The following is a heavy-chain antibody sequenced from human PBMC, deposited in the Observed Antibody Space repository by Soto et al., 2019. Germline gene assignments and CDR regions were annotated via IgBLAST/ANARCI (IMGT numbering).Heavy chain of an antibody. J-gene: IGHJ4*02. V-gene: IGHV3-15*01. CDR2: IKSKTDGGTT. Sequence: PGGSLRLSCAASGFTFSNAWMSWVRQAPGKGLEWVGRIKSKTDGGTTDYAAPVKGRFTISRDDSKNTLYLQMNSLKTEDTAVYYCTPDLPIAAAGTIDYWGQGTLVTVSS. CDR3: TPDLPIAAAGTIDY. CDR1: GFTFSNAW. D-gene: IGHD6-13*01.